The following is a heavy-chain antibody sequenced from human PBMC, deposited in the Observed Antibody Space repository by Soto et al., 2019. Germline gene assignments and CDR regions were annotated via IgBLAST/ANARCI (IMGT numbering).Heavy chain of an antibody. V-gene: IGHV1-2*04. CDR2: INPNSGGT. Sequence: ASVKVSCKASGYTFTGYYMHWVRQAPGQGLEWMGWINPNSGGTNYAQKFQGWATMTRDTSISTAYMELSRLRSDNTAVYYCARGPTFGSSIDYWGQGTLVTVSS. J-gene: IGHJ4*02. CDR1: GYTFTGYY. D-gene: IGHD3-10*01. CDR3: ARGPTFGSSIDY.